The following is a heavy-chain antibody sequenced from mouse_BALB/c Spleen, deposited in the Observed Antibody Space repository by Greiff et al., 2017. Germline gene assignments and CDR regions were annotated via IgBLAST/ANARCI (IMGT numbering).Heavy chain of an antibody. J-gene: IGHJ2*01. V-gene: IGHV3-2*02. CDR3: ARERGYYRYFDY. CDR1: GYSITSDYA. Sequence: DVKLQESGPGLVKPSQSLSLTCTVTGYSITSDYAWNWIRQFPGNKLEWMGYISYSGSTSYNPSLKSRISITRDTSKNQFFLQLNSVTTEDTATYYCARERGYYRYFDYWGQGTTLTVSS. D-gene: IGHD2-3*01. CDR2: ISYSGST.